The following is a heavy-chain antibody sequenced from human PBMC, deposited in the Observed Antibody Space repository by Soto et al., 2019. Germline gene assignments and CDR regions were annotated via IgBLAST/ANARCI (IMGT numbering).Heavy chain of an antibody. CDR2: ISWNSCNI. CDR1: GFTFDDYA. D-gene: IGHD5-18*01. Sequence: EVQLEESGGALVQPGRSLRLSCAASGFTFDDYAMHWVRQVLGKGLEWVSSISWNSCNIGYADSVKGRFTTSRDNAKYSLYLQMNSLRPEDTALYYCVRSKGGYSYGTPFDYWGQGTLVTVSS. V-gene: IGHV3-9*01. J-gene: IGHJ4*02. CDR3: VRSKGGYSYGTPFDY.